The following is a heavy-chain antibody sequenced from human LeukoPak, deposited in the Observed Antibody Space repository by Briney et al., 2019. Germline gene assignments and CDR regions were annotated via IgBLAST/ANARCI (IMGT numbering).Heavy chain of an antibody. CDR3: AKLQSVVIPAAMLGFDY. V-gene: IGHV3-23*01. D-gene: IGHD2-2*01. J-gene: IGHJ4*02. CDR1: GFTFSSYA. CDR2: ISGSGGST. Sequence: GGSLRLSCAASGFTFSSYAMSWVRQAPGKGLEWVSAISGSGGSTYYADSVKGRFTISRDNSKNTLYLQMSSLRAEDTAVYYCAKLQSVVIPAAMLGFDYWGQGILVTVSS.